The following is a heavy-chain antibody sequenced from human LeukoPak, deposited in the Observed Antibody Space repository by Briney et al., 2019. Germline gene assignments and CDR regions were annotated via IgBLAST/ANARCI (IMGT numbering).Heavy chain of an antibody. CDR2: LSHSGASR. Sequence: GGSLRLSCAVSGFTFDDYAMTWVRQAPGKGLEWVSTLSHSGASRYYADSVKGRFTISRDNSKNRLSLQMNSLRAEDTAMYYCAKETNYDNADVDQWGQGTLVTVSP. CDR1: GFTFDDYA. J-gene: IGHJ4*02. V-gene: IGHV3-23*01. CDR3: AKETNYDNADVDQ. D-gene: IGHD3-22*01.